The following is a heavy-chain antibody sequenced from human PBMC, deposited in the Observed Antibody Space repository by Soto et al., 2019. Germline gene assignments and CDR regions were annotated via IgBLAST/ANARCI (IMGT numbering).Heavy chain of an antibody. CDR1: GFTVSNHY. V-gene: IGHV3-53*01. CDR3: TRALPDFETTGHYIDY. CDR2: IYSGGSR. D-gene: IGHD2-8*02. J-gene: IGHJ4*02. Sequence: GGSLRLSCSASGFTVSNHYMTWVRQAPGKGLEWVSVIYSGGSRYYADSVKGRFAISRDHSKNTLYLQMNSLTAEDTAVYYCTRALPDFETTGHYIDYWGQGTLVT.